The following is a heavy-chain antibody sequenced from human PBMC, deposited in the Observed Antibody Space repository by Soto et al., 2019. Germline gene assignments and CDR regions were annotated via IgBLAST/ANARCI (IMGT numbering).Heavy chain of an antibody. V-gene: IGHV1-69*08. D-gene: IGHD3-16*01. CDR3: AREAANNTLITFYYGYMDV. Sequence: QVQLVQSGAEVKKPGSSVKVSCKASGGTFSSYTISWVRQAPGQGLEWMGRIIPILGIANYAQKFQGRVTITADKSTSTAYMELSSLRSEDTAVYYCAREAANNTLITFYYGYMDVWGKGTTVTVSS. CDR1: GGTFSSYT. J-gene: IGHJ6*03. CDR2: IIPILGIA.